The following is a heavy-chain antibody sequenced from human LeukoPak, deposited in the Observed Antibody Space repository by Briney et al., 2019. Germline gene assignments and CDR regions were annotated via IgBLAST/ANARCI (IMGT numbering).Heavy chain of an antibody. V-gene: IGHV1-2*02. CDR2: INPTSGGT. D-gene: IGHD3-3*01. CDR1: GYTFPGYY. J-gene: IGHJ3*02. Sequence: ASVKVSCKASGYTFPGYYMHWVGQAPGQGLEWMGWINPTSGGTNNAQKFQGRVTMTRDTSISTAYMELSRLRSDDTAVYYCASSSFFHDAFDIWGQGTMVTVSS. CDR3: ASSSFFHDAFDI.